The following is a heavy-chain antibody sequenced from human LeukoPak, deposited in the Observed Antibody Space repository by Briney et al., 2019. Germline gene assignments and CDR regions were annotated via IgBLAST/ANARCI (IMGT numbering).Heavy chain of an antibody. Sequence: GGSLRLSCAASGFTFSSYWMHWVRQAPGKGLVWLSRVNSDGNITTYADSVRGRFTISRDNAKNTLYLQMNGLRAEDTAVYYCARRGLVPAFDIWGQGTMVSVTS. D-gene: IGHD3-10*02. CDR2: VNSDGNIT. CDR3: ARRGLVPAFDI. J-gene: IGHJ3*02. CDR1: GFTFSSYW. V-gene: IGHV3-74*01.